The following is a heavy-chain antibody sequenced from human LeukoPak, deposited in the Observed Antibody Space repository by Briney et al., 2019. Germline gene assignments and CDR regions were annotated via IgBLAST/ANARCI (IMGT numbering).Heavy chain of an antibody. CDR2: IYYSGST. J-gene: IGHJ4*02. CDR1: GGSISSYY. V-gene: IGHV4-59*01. Sequence: SETLSLTCTVSGGSISSYYWSWIRQPPGKGLEWIGYIYYSGSTNYNPSLKSRVTISVDTSKNQFSLKLSSVTAADTAVCYCARARGNYGNYFDYWGQGTLVTVSS. D-gene: IGHD4-4*01. CDR3: ARARGNYGNYFDY.